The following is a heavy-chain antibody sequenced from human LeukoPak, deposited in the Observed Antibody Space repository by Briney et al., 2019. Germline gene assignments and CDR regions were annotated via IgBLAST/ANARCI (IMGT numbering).Heavy chain of an antibody. CDR2: ISAYNGLT. J-gene: IGHJ4*02. CDR3: ARDRWLVELSPFDY. D-gene: IGHD3-16*02. V-gene: IGHV1-18*01. Sequence: GASVKVSCKASDYTFTSYGISWVRQAPGQGLEWLGWISAYNGLTEYAQKFQGRVTMTTDTSTSTAYMDLRSLRSDDTAVYYCARDRWLVELSPFDYWGQGTLVTVSS. CDR1: DYTFTSYG.